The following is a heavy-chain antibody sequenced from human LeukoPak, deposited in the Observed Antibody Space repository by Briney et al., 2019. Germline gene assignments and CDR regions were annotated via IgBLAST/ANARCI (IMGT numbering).Heavy chain of an antibody. Sequence: SETLSLTCTVSGYSISSSDWWAWIRQSPGKGLEWIGYIYYSGSTYYNPSLKSRVTISVDTSKNQFSLKLSSVTAADTAVYYCAREVAAANWFDPWGQGTLVTVSS. CDR2: IYYSGST. J-gene: IGHJ5*02. CDR3: AREVAAANWFDP. V-gene: IGHV4-28*03. CDR1: GYSISSSDW. D-gene: IGHD6-13*01.